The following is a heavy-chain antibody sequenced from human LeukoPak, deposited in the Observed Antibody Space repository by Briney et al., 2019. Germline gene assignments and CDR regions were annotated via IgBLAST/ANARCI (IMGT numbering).Heavy chain of an antibody. CDR3: PKDVELGYDQGAFDI. D-gene: IGHD1-26*01. V-gene: IGHV3-9*01. CDR2: ISWNSGNI. CDR1: GFIFDDYA. J-gene: IGHJ3*02. Sequence: GRSLRLSCAASGFIFDDYAVHWVRQAPGKGLAWVSGISWNSGNIDYADSVKGRFSISRDNAKNSLYLQMNSLRPDDTALYYCPKDVELGYDQGAFDIWGQGTMVTVSS.